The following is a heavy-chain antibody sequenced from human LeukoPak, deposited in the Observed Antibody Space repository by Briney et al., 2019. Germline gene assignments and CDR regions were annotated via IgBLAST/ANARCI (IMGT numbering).Heavy chain of an antibody. CDR2: ISGSGGST. Sequence: GGSLRLSCAASGFTFSSYAMRWVRQAPGKGLEWVSAISGSGGSTLCADSLKGRFTISRDNSKNTLYLQMNSLRAEDTAVYYCAKDQRFGSPGVLFNYFDYWGQGTLVTVSS. V-gene: IGHV3-23*01. D-gene: IGHD3-10*01. CDR1: GFTFSSYA. J-gene: IGHJ4*02. CDR3: AKDQRFGSPGVLFNYFDY.